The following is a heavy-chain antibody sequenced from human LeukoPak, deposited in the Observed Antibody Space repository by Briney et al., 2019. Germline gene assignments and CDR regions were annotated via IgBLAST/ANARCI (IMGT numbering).Heavy chain of an antibody. CDR2: IDPNSGGT. D-gene: IGHD1-1*01. CDR1: GYIFPDYY. Sequence: ASVTVSCKASGYIFPDYYIHWIGQAPGQGLEGMGWIDPNSGGTHHAPNFQGRATMTRDTSSSTVYMDLSRLRSADTAIYYCARSRTPFYYYGMHVWGLGTSVTVSS. V-gene: IGHV1-2*02. CDR3: ARSRTPFYYYGMHV. J-gene: IGHJ6*02.